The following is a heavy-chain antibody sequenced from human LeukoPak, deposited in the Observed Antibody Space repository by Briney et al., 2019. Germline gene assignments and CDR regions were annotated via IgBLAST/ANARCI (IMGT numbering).Heavy chain of an antibody. J-gene: IGHJ4*02. D-gene: IGHD3-22*01. CDR2: IYYSGST. V-gene: IGHV4-59*12. Sequence: PSETLSLTCTVSGGPISTYYWSWIRQPPGKGLEWIGYIYYSGSTNYNPSLKSRVTISVDTSKNQFSPKLSSVTAADTAVYYCARLRYDSSGYRLAYWGQGTLVTVSS. CDR1: GGPISTYY. CDR3: ARLRYDSSGYRLAY.